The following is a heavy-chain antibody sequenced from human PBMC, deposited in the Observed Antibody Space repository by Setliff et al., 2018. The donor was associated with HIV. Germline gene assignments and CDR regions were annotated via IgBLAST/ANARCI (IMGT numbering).Heavy chain of an antibody. Sequence: SETLSLTCSVSGGSINSYYWSWIRQPPGKGLEWVGYIYYSGGTTYNPSLKSRATISMDTSKNQFSLKLSSVTAAATAVYYCASYHLGKPYYGSGSYYLGDAFDIWGQGTMVTVSS. CDR3: ASYHLGKPYYGSGSYYLGDAFDI. CDR2: IYYSGGT. V-gene: IGHV4-59*08. J-gene: IGHJ3*02. CDR1: GGSINSYY. D-gene: IGHD3-10*01.